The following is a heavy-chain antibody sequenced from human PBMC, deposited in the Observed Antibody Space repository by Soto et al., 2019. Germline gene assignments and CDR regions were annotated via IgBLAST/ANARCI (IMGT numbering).Heavy chain of an antibody. J-gene: IGHJ4*02. CDR3: AKDTYYHDSSGFYVFDY. D-gene: IGHD3-22*01. CDR1: GFTFSTYA. V-gene: IGHV3-23*01. CDR2: ITGSGGST. Sequence: GGSLRLSCAASGFTFSTYAMIWVRQAPGKGLEWVSVITGSGGSTYYADSVKGRFTISRDTSKNTLYLQMNSLRAEDTAVYYCAKDTYYHDSSGFYVFDYWGQGTLVTVSS.